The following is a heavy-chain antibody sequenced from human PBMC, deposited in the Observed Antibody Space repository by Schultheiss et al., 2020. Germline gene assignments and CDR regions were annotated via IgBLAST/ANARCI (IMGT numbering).Heavy chain of an antibody. CDR1: GYSISSGYY. CDR2: IYHSGST. D-gene: IGHD4-17*01. Sequence: SETLSLTCAVSGYSISSGYYWGWIRQPPGKGLEWIGSIYHSGSTYYNPSLKSRVTISVDTSKNQFSLKLSSVTAADTAVYYCARDRSRYGDYNWFDPWGQGTLVTVSS. J-gene: IGHJ5*02. CDR3: ARDRSRYGDYNWFDP. V-gene: IGHV4-38-2*02.